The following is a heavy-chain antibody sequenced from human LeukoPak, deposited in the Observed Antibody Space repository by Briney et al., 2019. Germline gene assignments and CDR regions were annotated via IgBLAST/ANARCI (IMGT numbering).Heavy chain of an antibody. CDR1: GGSISSSNW. Sequence: SETLSLTCAVSGGSISSSNWWSWVRPPPGKGLEWIGEIYHSGSTNYNPSLKSRVTISVDKSKNQFSLKLSPVTAADTAVYYCARQGPYADYFDYWGQGTLVTVSS. J-gene: IGHJ4*02. V-gene: IGHV4-4*02. CDR3: ARQGPYADYFDY. D-gene: IGHD2-2*01. CDR2: IYHSGST.